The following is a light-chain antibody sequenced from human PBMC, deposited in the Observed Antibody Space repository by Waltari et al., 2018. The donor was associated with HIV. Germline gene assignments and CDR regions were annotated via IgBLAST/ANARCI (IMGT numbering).Light chain of an antibody. Sequence: DIQMTQSPSPLSASVGDTVVISCRASQSITYFLNWYQLKPGKAPALLISGASSLQSGVPSRFVGSGSGTDFTLTIKNLQPGDFATYFCQQSDSFPYTFCPGTKLDI. V-gene: IGKV1-39*01. CDR3: QQSDSFPYT. J-gene: IGKJ2*01. CDR1: QSITYF. CDR2: GAS.